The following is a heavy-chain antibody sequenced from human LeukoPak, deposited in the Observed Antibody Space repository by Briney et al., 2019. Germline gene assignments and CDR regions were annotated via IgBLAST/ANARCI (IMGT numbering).Heavy chain of an antibody. V-gene: IGHV3-64*01. CDR2: ISSNGGNT. Sequence: GGSLRLSCAASGFTFSSYAMHWVRQAPGKGLEYVSAISSNGGNTFYANSVEGRFTVSRDSSKSTLYLQMGSLRPKDTAVYYCARVPNSSGWSTFDYWGLGTLVTVSS. J-gene: IGHJ4*02. D-gene: IGHD6-19*01. CDR3: ARVPNSSGWSTFDY. CDR1: GFTFSSYA.